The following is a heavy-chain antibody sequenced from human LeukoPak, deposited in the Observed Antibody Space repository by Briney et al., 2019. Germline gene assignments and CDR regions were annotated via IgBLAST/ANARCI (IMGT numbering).Heavy chain of an antibody. Sequence: GGSLRLSCAASGFTFSSYWMSWVRQAPGKGLEWVANIKQDGSEKYYVDSVKGRFTISRDNAKNSLYLQMNSLRAEDTAVYYCARDLYSGYDTRGPFDYWGQGTLVTVSS. CDR3: ARDLYSGYDTRGPFDY. CDR2: IKQDGSEK. D-gene: IGHD5-12*01. V-gene: IGHV3-7*01. J-gene: IGHJ4*02. CDR1: GFTFSSYW.